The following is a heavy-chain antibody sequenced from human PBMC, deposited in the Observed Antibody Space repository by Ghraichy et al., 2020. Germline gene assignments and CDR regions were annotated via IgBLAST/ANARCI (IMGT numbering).Heavy chain of an antibody. V-gene: IGHV3-23*01. CDR1: RFNFSNHA. Sequence: GGSLRLSCAASRFNFSNHAMRWLRQAPGKGLEWVSAIRGNGIKTYYADSVKGRFTVSRDNSKNSLYLQMNSLRAEDTAVYYCAKESDTRGWYSAYYWGQGTRVTVSS. J-gene: IGHJ4*02. CDR2: IRGNGIKT. D-gene: IGHD6-13*01. CDR3: AKESDTRGWYSAYY.